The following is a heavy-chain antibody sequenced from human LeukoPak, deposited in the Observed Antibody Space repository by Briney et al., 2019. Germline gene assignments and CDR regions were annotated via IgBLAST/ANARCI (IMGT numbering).Heavy chain of an antibody. D-gene: IGHD1-26*01. CDR1: GFTISSYS. CDR3: ATTTSRATNY. J-gene: IGHJ4*02. CDR2: ISSSSSYI. V-gene: IGHV3-21*01. Sequence: PGGSLRLSCVASGFTISSYSMNWVRQAPGKGLEWVSSISSSSSYIYYADSVKGRFTISRDNAKNSLYLQMNSLRAEDTAVYYCATTTSRATNYWGQGTLVTVSS.